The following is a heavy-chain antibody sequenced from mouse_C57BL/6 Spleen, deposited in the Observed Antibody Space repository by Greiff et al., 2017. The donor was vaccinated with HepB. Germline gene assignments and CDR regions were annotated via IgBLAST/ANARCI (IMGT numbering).Heavy chain of an antibody. Sequence: VQLKESGAELVRPGASVKLSCTASGFNIKDDYMHWVKQRPEQGLEWIGWIDPENGDTEYASKFQGKATITADTSSNTAYLQLSSLTSEDTAVYYCTSITTVVGMDYWGQGTSVTVSS. CDR2: IDPENGDT. J-gene: IGHJ4*01. CDR3: TSITTVVGMDY. CDR1: GFNIKDDY. V-gene: IGHV14-4*01. D-gene: IGHD1-1*01.